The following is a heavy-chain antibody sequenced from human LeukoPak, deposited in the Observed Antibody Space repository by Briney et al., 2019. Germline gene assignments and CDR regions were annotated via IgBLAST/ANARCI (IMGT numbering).Heavy chain of an antibody. J-gene: IGHJ3*01. CDR2: IYTSGGT. D-gene: IGHD2-2*01. CDR3: AGRGSSSGTFDV. V-gene: IGHV4-61*02. CDR1: GGSISNLDYY. Sequence: SETLSLTCTVSGGSISNLDYYWTWIQQPAGKRLEWIGRIYTSGGTSYNPSLKSRVTMSVDKSKNQFSLNLASLTAADTALYYCAGRGSSSGTFDVWGPGTFVTVSS.